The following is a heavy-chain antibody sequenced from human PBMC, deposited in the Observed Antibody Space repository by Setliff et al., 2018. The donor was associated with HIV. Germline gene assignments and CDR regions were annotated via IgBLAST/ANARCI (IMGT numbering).Heavy chain of an antibody. CDR3: ATSAPRGHSAYIWGSDYFDY. CDR1: GLNFSTYD. Sequence: GGSLRLSCAASGLNFSTYDIHWVRQAPGNGLEWLAVLWSDGNNKKYAASVKGRFTISRDTSKNTLYLQMDTLTVEDTALYYCATSAPRGHSAYIWGSDYFDYWGQGALVTVSS. CDR2: LWSDGNNK. D-gene: IGHD5-12*01. V-gene: IGHV3-33*03. J-gene: IGHJ4*02.